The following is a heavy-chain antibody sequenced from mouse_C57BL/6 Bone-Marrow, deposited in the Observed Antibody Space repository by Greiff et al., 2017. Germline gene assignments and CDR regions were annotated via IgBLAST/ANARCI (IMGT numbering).Heavy chain of an antibody. CDR3: ARSGY. V-gene: IGHV1-59*01. J-gene: IGHJ2*01. CDR2: IDPSDSYT. Sequence: QVQLQQPGAELVRPGTSVKLSCKASGYTFTSYWMHWVKQRPGQGLEWIGVIDPSDSYTNYNQKFKGKATLTVDTSSSTAYMQLSSLTSEDSAVYYCARSGYWGQGTTLTVSS. CDR1: GYTFTSYW.